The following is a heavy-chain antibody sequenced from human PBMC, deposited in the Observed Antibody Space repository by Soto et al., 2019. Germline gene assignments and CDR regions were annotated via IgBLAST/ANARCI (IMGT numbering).Heavy chain of an antibody. Sequence: QLQLVESGGGVVQPGRSLRLSCAASGFTFSDYGMHWVRRARGTGLEWVAVISYDGSDKYYADSVKGRFTISRDNSKNRLYLQMNSLRAEDMAVYYCATMERLFDYWGQGTLVTVSS. CDR3: ATMERLFDY. CDR2: ISYDGSDK. V-gene: IGHV3-30*03. J-gene: IGHJ4*02. CDR1: GFTFSDYG. D-gene: IGHD3-3*01.